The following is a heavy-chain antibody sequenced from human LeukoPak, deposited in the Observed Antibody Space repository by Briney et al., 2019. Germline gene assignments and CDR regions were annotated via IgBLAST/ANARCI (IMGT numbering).Heavy chain of an antibody. D-gene: IGHD3-22*01. CDR3: ARDRALYDSRRGYYYTEDDY. CDR1: GFTFSSYW. V-gene: IGHV3-7*01. Sequence: PGGSLRLSCAASGFTFSSYWMSWVRQAPGKGLEWVANINQDGSEKYSVDSAKGRFTISRDNAESSLYLQMNSLRVDDTAVYYCARDRALYDSRRGYYYTEDDYWGQGTLVTVSS. CDR2: INQDGSEK. J-gene: IGHJ4*02.